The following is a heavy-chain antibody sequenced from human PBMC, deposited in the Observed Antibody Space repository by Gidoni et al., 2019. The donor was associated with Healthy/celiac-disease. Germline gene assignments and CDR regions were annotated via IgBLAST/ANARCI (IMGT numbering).Heavy chain of an antibody. CDR2: ISYDGSNK. D-gene: IGHD3-22*01. CDR1: GFTFSSSG. CDR3: AAGGGDYDSSGFAYYYYGMDV. J-gene: IGHJ6*02. V-gene: IGHV3-30*03. Sequence: QVQLVESGGGVVQPGRSLRLHCAASGFTFSSSGMHWVRQAPGKGLEWVAVISYDGSNKYYADSVKGRFTISRDNSKNTLYLQMNSLRAEDTAVYYCAAGGGDYDSSGFAYYYYGMDVWGQGTTVTVSS.